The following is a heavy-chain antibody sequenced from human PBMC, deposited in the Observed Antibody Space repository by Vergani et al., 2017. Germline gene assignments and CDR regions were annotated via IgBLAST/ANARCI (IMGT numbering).Heavy chain of an antibody. CDR2: INHRGST. CDR3: ARLRIGFGVVITGAFDI. Sequence: QVQLQQWGAGLLKPSETLSLTCAVHGGPFSGYYSRWIRQPPGKGLGWVGEINHRGSTNYNPSLKSRVTISVDTSKNQFSLKLSSVTAADTAVYYCARLRIGFGVVITGAFDIWGQGRMVTVSS. CDR1: GGPFSGYY. V-gene: IGHV4-34*01. D-gene: IGHD3-3*01. J-gene: IGHJ3*02.